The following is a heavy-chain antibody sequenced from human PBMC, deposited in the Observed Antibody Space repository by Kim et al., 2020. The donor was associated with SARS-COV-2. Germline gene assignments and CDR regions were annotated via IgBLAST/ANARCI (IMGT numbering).Heavy chain of an antibody. CDR1: GFTVSSNY. D-gene: IGHD3-3*01. Sequence: GGSLRLSCAASGFTVSSNYMSWVRQAPGKGLEWVSVIYSGGSTYYADSVKGRFTISRDNSKNTLYLQMNSLRAEDTAVYYCARDQVYYDFWSGYYGGYYYGMDVWGQGTTVTVSS. J-gene: IGHJ6*02. CDR3: ARDQVYYDFWSGYYGGYYYGMDV. V-gene: IGHV3-66*01. CDR2: IYSGGST.